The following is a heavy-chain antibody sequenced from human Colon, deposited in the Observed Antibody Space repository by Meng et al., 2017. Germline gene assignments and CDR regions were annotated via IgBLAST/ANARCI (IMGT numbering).Heavy chain of an antibody. D-gene: IGHD2/OR15-2a*01. CDR3: ARRNSNNWFDP. CDR2: IFHSGTS. CDR1: GASISGDNW. J-gene: IGHJ5*02. Sequence: QVQAEESGPGLVKPSGTLSLTCAVSGASISGDNWWSWVRQTPGKGLEWLGEIFHSGTSNYNPSLKSRVTISVDKSKNQFSLRLSSVTAADTAVYYCARRNSNNWFDPWGQGILVTVSS. V-gene: IGHV4-4*02.